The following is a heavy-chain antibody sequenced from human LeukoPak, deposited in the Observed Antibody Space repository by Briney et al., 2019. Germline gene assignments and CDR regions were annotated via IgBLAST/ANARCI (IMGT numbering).Heavy chain of an antibody. CDR2: INPNSGGT. CDR3: ARGNYYGSESYSYYYYYYMDV. D-gene: IGHD3-10*01. V-gene: IGHV1-2*06. Sequence: ASVKVSCKASGYTFTGYYMHWVRQAPGQGLEWMGRINPNSGGTNYAQKFQGRVTMTRDTSISTAYMELSRLRSDDTAVYYCARGNYYGSESYSYYYYYYMDVWGKGTTVTVSS. CDR1: GYTFTGYY. J-gene: IGHJ6*03.